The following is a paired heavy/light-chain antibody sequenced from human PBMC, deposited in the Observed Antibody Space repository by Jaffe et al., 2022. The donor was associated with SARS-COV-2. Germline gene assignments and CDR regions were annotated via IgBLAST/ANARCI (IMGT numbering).Heavy chain of an antibody. D-gene: IGHD2-15*01. CDR1: GFTFDDYA. CDR2: ISWNSGSI. Sequence: EVQLVESGGGLVQPGRSLRLSCAASGFTFDDYAMHWVRQAPGKGLEWVSGISWNSGSIGYADSVKGRFTISRDNAKNSLYLQMNSLRAEDTALYYCAKDMGLEDTWSPSLNYGMDVWGQGTTVTVSS. J-gene: IGHJ6*02. V-gene: IGHV3-9*01. CDR3: AKDMGLEDTWSPSLNYGMDV.
Light chain of an antibody. CDR2: KVS. Sequence: DVVMTQSPLSLPVTLGQPASISCRSSQSLVYSDGNTYLNWFQQRPGQSPRRLIYKVSNRDSGVPDRFSGSGSGTDFTLKISRVEAEDVGVYYCMQGTHWPPMYTFGQGTKLEIK. CDR3: MQGTHWPPMYT. J-gene: IGKJ2*01. CDR1: QSLVYSDGNTY. V-gene: IGKV2-30*01.